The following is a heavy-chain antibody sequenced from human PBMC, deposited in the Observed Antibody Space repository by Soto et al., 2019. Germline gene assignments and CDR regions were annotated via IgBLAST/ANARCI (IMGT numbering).Heavy chain of an antibody. D-gene: IGHD3-16*02. CDR1: GDSLSTYY. CDR3: ARESVSGTYRFDS. V-gene: IGHV4-4*07. J-gene: IGHJ4*02. CDR2: IHDTGRT. Sequence: QVQLQESGPGLVRPSETLSLPCTVSGDSLSTYYWSWIRQPAGERLEWIGRIHDTGRTNYNPSLKSRGTMSVDTSKNQFSLRVNSVTAADTAVYYCARESVSGTYRFDSWGQGTLVTVSS.